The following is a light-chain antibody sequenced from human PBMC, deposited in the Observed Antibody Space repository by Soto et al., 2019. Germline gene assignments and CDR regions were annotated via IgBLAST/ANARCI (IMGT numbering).Light chain of an antibody. CDR2: GAS. CDR1: QSVSSSY. Sequence: EIVVTQSPGTLSLSPGERATLSCRASQSVSSSYLAWYQQKPGQAPRLLSYGASSRATGIPDRFSGSGSGTDFTLTISRLEFEDCAVYDGQQYRSPPLWTFGQGTKV. V-gene: IGKV3-20*01. CDR3: QQYRSPPLWT. J-gene: IGKJ1*01.